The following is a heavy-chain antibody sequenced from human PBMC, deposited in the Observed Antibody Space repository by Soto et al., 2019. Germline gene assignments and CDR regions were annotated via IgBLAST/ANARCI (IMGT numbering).Heavy chain of an antibody. CDR1: GFTFSSYG. J-gene: IGHJ4*02. CDR2: IWYDGSNK. Sequence: PGGSLRLSCAASGFTFSSYGMHWVRQAPGKGLEWVAVIWYDGSNKYYADSVKGRFTISRDNSKNTLYLQMNSLRAEDTAVYYCARGVSSSTRPLDSWGQGTLVTVSS. CDR3: ARGVSSSTRPLDS. D-gene: IGHD2-2*01. V-gene: IGHV3-33*08.